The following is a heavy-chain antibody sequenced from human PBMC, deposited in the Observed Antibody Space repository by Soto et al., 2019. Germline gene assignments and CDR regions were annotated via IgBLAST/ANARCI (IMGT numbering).Heavy chain of an antibody. CDR2: IYPGDSDT. J-gene: IGHJ6*02. V-gene: IGHV5-51*01. CDR1: GYRFISYW. Sequence: GQPLKISCKGSGYRFISYWIGWVSQKIGKGLEWMGIIYPGDSDTRYSPSFQGQVTISADKSISTAYLQWSSLKASDTAMYYCARLTDHCYGMGVWGERTTVTVSS. CDR3: ARLTDHCYGMGV.